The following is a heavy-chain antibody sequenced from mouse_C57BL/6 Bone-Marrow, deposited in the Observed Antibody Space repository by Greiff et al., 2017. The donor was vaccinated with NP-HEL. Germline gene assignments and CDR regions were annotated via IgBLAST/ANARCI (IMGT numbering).Heavy chain of an antibody. CDR2: IRSKSSNYAT. Sequence: EVNVVESGGGLVQPKGSLKLSCAASGFTFNTYAMHWVRQAPGKGLEWVARIRSKSSNYATYYADSVKDRFTISRDDSQSMLYLQMNNLKTEDTAMYYCVREVEAYYDPVWFDYWGQGTTLTVSS. CDR3: VREVEAYYDPVWFDY. V-gene: IGHV10-3*01. J-gene: IGHJ2*01. D-gene: IGHD1-1*02. CDR1: GFTFNTYA.